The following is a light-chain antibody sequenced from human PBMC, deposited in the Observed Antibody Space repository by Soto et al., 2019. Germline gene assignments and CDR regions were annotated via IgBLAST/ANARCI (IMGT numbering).Light chain of an antibody. Sequence: EIVLTQSPGTLSLSLGERATLSCRASQSVSSNYLAWYQRKPGQAPRLLIYGASSRATGIPDRFSGSGSGTDFTLTINRLEPEDFAVYYCQQYGTSPGLFTFGPGTKVDIK. J-gene: IGKJ3*01. CDR1: QSVSSNY. CDR2: GAS. CDR3: QQYGTSPGLFT. V-gene: IGKV3-20*01.